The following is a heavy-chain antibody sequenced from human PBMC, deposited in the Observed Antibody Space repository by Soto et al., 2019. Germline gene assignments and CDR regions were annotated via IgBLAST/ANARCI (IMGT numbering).Heavy chain of an antibody. CDR3: ARESEDLASNFDY. CDR2: ISSTTNYI. J-gene: IGHJ4*02. V-gene: IGHV3-21*06. CDR1: GFTFTRYS. Sequence: EVQLVEAGGGLVKPGGALRLSCAASGFTFTRYSMNWVRQAPGKGLEWVSSISSTTNYIYCGDSMKGRFTISRDNAKNSLYLEMNCLRAEDTAVYYCARESEDLASNFDYWGQGTLVTVSS.